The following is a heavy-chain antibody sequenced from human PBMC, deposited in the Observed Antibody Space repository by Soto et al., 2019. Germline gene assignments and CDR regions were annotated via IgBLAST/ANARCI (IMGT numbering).Heavy chain of an antibody. CDR1: GFTFSSYG. J-gene: IGHJ6*02. V-gene: IGHV3-30*18. CDR3: AKDRGSGWYDSVRYYYYYYGMDV. CDR2: ISYDGSNK. Sequence: QVQLVESGGGVVQPGRSLRLSCAASGFTFSSYGMHWVRQAPGKGLEWVAVISYDGSNKYYADSVKGRFTISRDNSKNTLYLQMNSLRAEDTAVYYCAKDRGSGWYDSVRYYYYYYGMDVWGQGTTVTVSS. D-gene: IGHD6-19*01.